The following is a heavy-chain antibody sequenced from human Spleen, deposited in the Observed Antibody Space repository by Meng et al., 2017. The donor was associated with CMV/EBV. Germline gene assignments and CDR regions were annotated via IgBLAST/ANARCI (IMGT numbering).Heavy chain of an antibody. CDR3: AREYYSSSWLDY. J-gene: IGHJ4*02. CDR1: GFTVSSNY. D-gene: IGHD6-13*01. CDR2: MSYDGGIK. Sequence: GESLKISCAASGFTVSSNYMSWVRQAPGKGLEWVAYMSYDGGIKHYADSVKGRFTISRDNSKNTLYLQMNSLRAEDTAVYFCAREYYSSSWLDYWGQGTLVTVSS. V-gene: IGHV3-30*03.